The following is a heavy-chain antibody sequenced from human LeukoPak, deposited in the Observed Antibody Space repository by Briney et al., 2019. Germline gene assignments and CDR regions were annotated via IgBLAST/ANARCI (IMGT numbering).Heavy chain of an antibody. D-gene: IGHD3-10*01. CDR3: AGYYGSGQWDN. V-gene: IGHV4-59*12. CDR2: TYNSGSS. J-gene: IGHJ4*02. CDR1: GGSISSYY. Sequence: SETLSLTCTVSGGSISSYYWSWIRQPPGKGLEWIGYTYNSGSSSYSPSFKSRVTISTDTPRNQFFLRLTSVTAADTAVYYCAGYYGSGQWDNWGQGTLGTVSS.